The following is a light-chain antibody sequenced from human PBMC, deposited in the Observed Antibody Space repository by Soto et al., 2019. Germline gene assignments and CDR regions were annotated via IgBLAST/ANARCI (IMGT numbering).Light chain of an antibody. Sequence: DVQMTQAPSSLSASVGDRVTITCRASQGISNYLAWYQQKPGKVPKLLIYAASILQSGVPSRFSGSGSGTEFTLTISSLQPEDVATYYCQKYNSAPRTFGGGTNVQIK. CDR2: AAS. V-gene: IGKV1-27*01. CDR3: QKYNSAPRT. J-gene: IGKJ4*01. CDR1: QGISNY.